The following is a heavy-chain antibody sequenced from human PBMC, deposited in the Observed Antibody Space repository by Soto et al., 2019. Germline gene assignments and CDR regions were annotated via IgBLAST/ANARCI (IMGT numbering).Heavy chain of an antibody. Sequence: QITFKESGPTLVKPKQTLALTCTFSGFSVTSDGVGVGWIRQPPGKALEGLAIIFWDDDKRFSPSLESRLYIARDTSRDQVFLTMTTMESVDTATYYCAVRNDGGYTFWGQGTRVTVSS. D-gene: IGHD4-17*01. V-gene: IGHV2-5*02. CDR1: GFSVTSDGVG. CDR2: IFWDDDK. CDR3: AVRNDGGYTF. J-gene: IGHJ4*02.